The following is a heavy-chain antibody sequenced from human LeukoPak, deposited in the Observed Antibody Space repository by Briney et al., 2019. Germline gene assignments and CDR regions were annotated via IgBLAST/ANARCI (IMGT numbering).Heavy chain of an antibody. CDR2: ISVNGGTT. Sequence: PGGSLRLSCAASGLTFSSYAMTWVRQAPGKGLEWVSGISVNGGTTYYADSLKGRLTISRDNSKNTLYLQLNSLRAEDTAVYYCAKEDGYTLPGAFDIWGQGTMVTVSS. D-gene: IGHD5-24*01. CDR3: AKEDGYTLPGAFDI. V-gene: IGHV3-23*01. J-gene: IGHJ3*02. CDR1: GLTFSSYA.